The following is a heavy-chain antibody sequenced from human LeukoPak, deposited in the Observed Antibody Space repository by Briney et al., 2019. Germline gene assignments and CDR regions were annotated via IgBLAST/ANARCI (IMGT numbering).Heavy chain of an antibody. V-gene: IGHV4-39*07. J-gene: IGHJ4*02. CDR2: MSSGGST. CDR1: GVAIRSGDYY. Sequence: SETLSLTCTVSGVAIRSGDYYWGWIRQSPGKGLEWIGSMSSGGSTFYNPSLKSRVTISVDTSNNQFSLSLSSVRAEDTAVYYCARGGPYYDDGYYFDYWGQGTLVTVSS. CDR3: ARGGPYYDDGYYFDY. D-gene: IGHD3-22*01.